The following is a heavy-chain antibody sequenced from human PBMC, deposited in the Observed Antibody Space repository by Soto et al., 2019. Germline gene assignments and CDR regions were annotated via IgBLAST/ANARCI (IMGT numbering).Heavy chain of an antibody. CDR3: ARELQLGSNNYYYGVDV. Sequence: ASVKVSCKASGGTFTGYYMHWVRQAPGQGLEWMGWINPNSGGTNYAQKFQGWVTMTRDTSISTAYMELSRLRSDDTAVYYCARELQLGSNNYYYGVDVWGQGTTVTVSS. J-gene: IGHJ6*02. CDR2: INPNSGGT. D-gene: IGHD5-18*01. CDR1: GGTFTGYY. V-gene: IGHV1-2*04.